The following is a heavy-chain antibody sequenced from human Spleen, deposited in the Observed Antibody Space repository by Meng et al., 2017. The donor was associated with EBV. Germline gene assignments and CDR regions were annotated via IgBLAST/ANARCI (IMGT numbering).Heavy chain of an antibody. V-gene: IGHV3-11*01. J-gene: IGHJ4*02. CDR1: GFTFSNYY. CDR3: ARENYYASSGYYFPDY. D-gene: IGHD3-22*01. Sequence: QGEVVEAAGGLVKPGWSLGRSCAAAGFTFSNYYMNWISQAPGKGLEWVSYISSSGGTIYYADSVKGRFTISRDNAKNSLYLEMNSLRGEDTAVYYCARENYYASSGYYFPDYWGQGTLVTVSS. CDR2: ISSSGGTI.